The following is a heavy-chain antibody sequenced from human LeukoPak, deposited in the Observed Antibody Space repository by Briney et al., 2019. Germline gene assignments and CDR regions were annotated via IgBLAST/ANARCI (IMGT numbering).Heavy chain of an antibody. CDR3: ARDIPSGASYYDFWSGYPRAFDY. D-gene: IGHD3-3*01. J-gene: IGHJ4*02. CDR2: VNRDGSET. CDR1: GFALSSHW. Sequence: GGSLRLSCAASGFALSSHWMTWVRQVPGRGPEWVANVNRDGSETYYLDSVKGRFTISKDNAKNSLYLQMNSLRAEDTAVYYCARDIPSGASYYDFWSGYPRAFDYWGQGTLVTVSS. V-gene: IGHV3-7*01.